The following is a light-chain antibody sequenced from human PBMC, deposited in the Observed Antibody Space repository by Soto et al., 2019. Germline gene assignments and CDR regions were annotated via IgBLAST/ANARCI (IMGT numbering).Light chain of an antibody. CDR3: CSYADSGTL. CDR1: NGDVGGNNL. CDR2: EVK. V-gene: IGLV2-23*02. Sequence: QSALTQPASVSGSPGQSITISCSGTNGDVGGNNLVSWYQQHPGKAPKLVVYEVKKRPSGVSNRFSGSKSGNTASLTISGLQDEDEADYYCCSYADSGTLFGGGTKLTVL. J-gene: IGLJ2*01.